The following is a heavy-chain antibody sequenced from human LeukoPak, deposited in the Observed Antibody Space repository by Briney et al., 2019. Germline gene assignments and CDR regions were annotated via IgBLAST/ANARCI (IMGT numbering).Heavy chain of an antibody. V-gene: IGHV1-69*13. Sequence: SVKVSCKASGGTFSSYAISWVRQAPGQGLEWMGGIIPIFGTANYAQKFQGRVTIIADESTSTAYMELSSLRSEDTAVYYCARVDTAMGSGRYYYYMDVWGKGTTVTVSS. J-gene: IGHJ6*03. D-gene: IGHD5-18*01. CDR2: IIPIFGTA. CDR3: ARVDTAMGSGRYYYYMDV. CDR1: GGTFSSYA.